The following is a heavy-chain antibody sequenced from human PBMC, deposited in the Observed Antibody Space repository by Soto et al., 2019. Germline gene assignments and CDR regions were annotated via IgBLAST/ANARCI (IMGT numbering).Heavy chain of an antibody. CDR3: ARDSYSNFQFDP. Sequence: SVKVSCKASGGTFSSYAISWVRQAPGQGLEWMGGIIPIFGTANYAQKFQGRVTITADKSTSTAYMGLSSLRSEDTAVYYCARDSYSNFQFDPWGQGTLVTVT. V-gene: IGHV1-69*06. J-gene: IGHJ5*02. CDR1: GGTFSSYA. D-gene: IGHD4-4*01. CDR2: IIPIFGTA.